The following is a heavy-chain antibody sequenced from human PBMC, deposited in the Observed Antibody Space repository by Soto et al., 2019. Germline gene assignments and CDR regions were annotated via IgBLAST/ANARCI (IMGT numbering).Heavy chain of an antibody. CDR2: ISRNSDNR. CDR1: GFTFDNYA. J-gene: IGHJ4*02. D-gene: IGHD6-13*01. CDR3: AARSSWFNFDN. Sequence: EVQLVESGGGLVQPGRSLRLSCAASGFTFDNYAMHWVRQAPGKGLEWVSGISRNSDNRVYADSVKGRFTISRDNAENSLYLQMNCLRPEDTAFYYCAARSSWFNFDNWGQGTLVTVSS. V-gene: IGHV3-9*01.